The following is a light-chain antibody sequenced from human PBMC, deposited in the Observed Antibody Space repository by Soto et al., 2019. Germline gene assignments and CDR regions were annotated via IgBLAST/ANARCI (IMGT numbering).Light chain of an antibody. CDR2: GAS. CDR1: QSVSASY. CDR3: QQYNNWPRT. Sequence: DIELTQSPATLSLSLGESATLSCRASQSVSASYFSRYQKKPGQAPTLLLYGASSRATGIPDRFSGSGSGTDFSLTISRLEPEDFAVYYCQQYNNWPRTFGQGTKVDIK. V-gene: IGKV3-20*01. J-gene: IGKJ1*01.